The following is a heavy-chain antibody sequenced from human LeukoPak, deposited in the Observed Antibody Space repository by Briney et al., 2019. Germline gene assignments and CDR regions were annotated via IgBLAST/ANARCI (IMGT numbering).Heavy chain of an antibody. CDR3: ARREYSSSSFHFDS. CDR1: GYTFTNYW. V-gene: IGHV5-51*01. J-gene: IGHJ4*02. Sequence: GESLKISCKTSGYTFTNYWIGWVRQMPGKGLEWMGIIYPEDSDTRYSPSFQRQVTISADKSVNTAYLQWSSLKASDTAIYFCARREYSSSSFHFDSWGQGTRVIVSS. D-gene: IGHD6-6*01. CDR2: IYPEDSDT.